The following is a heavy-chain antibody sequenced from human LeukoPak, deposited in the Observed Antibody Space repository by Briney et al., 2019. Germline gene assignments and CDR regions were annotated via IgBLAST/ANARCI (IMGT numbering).Heavy chain of an antibody. J-gene: IGHJ4*02. CDR3: AGAAAGTAIDS. CDR2: IYPGDSDT. Sequence: GGSPKISFKGSGYRFNTYWIAWVRPMSGKGLEWMGIIYPGDSDTRHSPSFQGQFTISADKSISTAYLQWTSLKASDSAIYYCAGAAAGTAIDSWGQGTLVTVSS. CDR1: GYRFNTYW. D-gene: IGHD6-13*01. V-gene: IGHV5-51*01.